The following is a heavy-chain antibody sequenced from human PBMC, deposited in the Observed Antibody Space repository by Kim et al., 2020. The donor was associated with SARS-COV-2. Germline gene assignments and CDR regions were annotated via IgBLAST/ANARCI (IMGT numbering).Heavy chain of an antibody. V-gene: IGHV1-69*01. CDR3: AIGYYYYYYYYMDV. J-gene: IGHJ6*03. Sequence: AQKFQGRVTITADESTSTAYMELSSLRSEDTAVYYCAIGYYYYYYYYMDVWGKGTTVTVSS. D-gene: IGHD3-22*01.